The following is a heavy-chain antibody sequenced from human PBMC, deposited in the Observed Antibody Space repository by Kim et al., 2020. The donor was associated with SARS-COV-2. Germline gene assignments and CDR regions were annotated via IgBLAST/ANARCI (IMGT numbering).Heavy chain of an antibody. CDR3: AKDHPVSGWPTFEY. CDR2: ITKYDGRT. D-gene: IGHD6-19*01. Sequence: GGSLRLSCVVSGFNSNNYAMSWVRQAPGKGLEWVSAITKYDGRTYYADSVKGRFTISRDISKNTVFLQMNSLRADDTALYYCAKDHPVSGWPTFEYWGQGTLVTVSS. V-gene: IGHV3-23*01. J-gene: IGHJ4*02. CDR1: GFNSNNYA.